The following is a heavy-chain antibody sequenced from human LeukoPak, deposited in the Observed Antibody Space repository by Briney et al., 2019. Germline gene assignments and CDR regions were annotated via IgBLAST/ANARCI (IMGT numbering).Heavy chain of an antibody. CDR2: ISSSSSYI. CDR1: GFTFSSYS. Sequence: GGSLRLSCAASGFTFSSYSMNWVRQAPGKGLEWVSSISSSSSYIYYADSVKGRFTISRDNAKNSLYLQMNSLRAEDTAVYYCARDSSGYFSNVDHWGQGTLVTVSS. D-gene: IGHD6-19*01. CDR3: ARDSSGYFSNVDH. V-gene: IGHV3-21*01. J-gene: IGHJ4*02.